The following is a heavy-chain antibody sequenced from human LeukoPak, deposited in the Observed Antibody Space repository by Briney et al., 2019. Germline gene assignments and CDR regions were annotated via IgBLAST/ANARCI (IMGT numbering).Heavy chain of an antibody. CDR1: GFTFSNAW. CDR3: TTEAYYDFWSGYPTIIDY. J-gene: IGHJ4*02. D-gene: IGHD3-3*01. V-gene: IGHV3-15*01. Sequence: GGSLRLSCAASGFTFSNAWMSWVRQAPGKGLEWVGRIKSKTDGGTTDYAAPVKGRFTISRDDSKNTLYLQMNSLKTEDTAVYYCTTEAYYDFWSGYPTIIDYWGQGTLVTVSS. CDR2: IKSKTDGGTT.